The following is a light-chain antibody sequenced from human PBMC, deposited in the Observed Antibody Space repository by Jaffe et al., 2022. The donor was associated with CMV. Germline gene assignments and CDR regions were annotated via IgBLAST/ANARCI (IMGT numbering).Light chain of an antibody. Sequence: KFMLTQPHSVSESPGKTVTISCTRSSGTIASSYVQWYQQRPGSAPTTVIYEDNQRPSGVPDRFSGSIDSSSNSASLTISGLKTEDEADYYCQSYDSSSHERVFGGGTKLTVL. CDR3: QSYDSSSHERV. CDR1: SGTIASSY. V-gene: IGLV6-57*04. CDR2: EDN. J-gene: IGLJ3*02.